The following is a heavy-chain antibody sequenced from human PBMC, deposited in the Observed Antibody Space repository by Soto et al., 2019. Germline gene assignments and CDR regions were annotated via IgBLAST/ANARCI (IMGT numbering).Heavy chain of an antibody. CDR3: ARDPNNYYYGSGSYYHY. V-gene: IGHV3-30-3*01. CDR2: ISYDGSNK. CDR1: GFTFSSYA. Sequence: QVQLVESGGGVVQPGRSLRLSCAASGFTFSSYAMHWVRQAPGKGLEWVAVISYDGSNKYYADSVKGRFTISRDNSKNTLYLQMNSLRAEDTAVYYCARDPNNYYYGSGSYYHYWGQGTLVTVSS. J-gene: IGHJ4*02. D-gene: IGHD3-10*01.